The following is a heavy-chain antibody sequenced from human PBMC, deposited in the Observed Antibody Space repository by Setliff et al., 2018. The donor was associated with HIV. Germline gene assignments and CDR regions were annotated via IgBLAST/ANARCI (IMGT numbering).Heavy chain of an antibody. CDR3: ARELWFGELFRGFDP. CDR2: IYTSGST. D-gene: IGHD3-10*01. J-gene: IGHJ5*02. V-gene: IGHV4-61*02. CDR1: GGSISSGSYF. Sequence: PSETLSLTCTVSGGSISSGSYFWTWIRQPAGKGLEWIGRIYTSGSTNYNPSLKSRVTISVDTSKNQFSLRLSSVTAADTAVYYCARELWFGELFRGFDPWGQGTLVTVSS.